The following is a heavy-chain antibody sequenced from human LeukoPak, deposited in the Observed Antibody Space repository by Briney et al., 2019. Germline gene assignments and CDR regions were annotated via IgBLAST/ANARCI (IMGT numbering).Heavy chain of an antibody. CDR2: IYYTGTS. CDR3: ARDSRMMMTFGAVGAGYYHYHGMDV. Sequence: SETLSLACNVSGGSISSSRNYWGWVRQPPGKGLEWIGNIYYTGTSYYKPSLKSRVTISVDTSKNQVSLRLKSVTAADTAVYYCARDSRMMMTFGAVGAGYYHYHGMDVWGQGTTVTVSS. D-gene: IGHD3-16*01. CDR1: GGSISSSRNY. V-gene: IGHV4-39*02. J-gene: IGHJ6*02.